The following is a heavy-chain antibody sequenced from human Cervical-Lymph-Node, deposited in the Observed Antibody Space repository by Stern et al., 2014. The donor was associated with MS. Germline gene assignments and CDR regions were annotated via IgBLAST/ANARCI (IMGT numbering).Heavy chain of an antibody. CDR2: ISFDGAKT. CDR1: GFAFSTYC. D-gene: IGHD6-19*01. CDR3: ARGSDWSPLDY. J-gene: IGHJ4*02. V-gene: IGHV3-30*03. Sequence: VQLVESGGGVVQPGRSLRLSCSPSGFAFSTYCIHWVRQAPGKGLEWVALISFDGAKTYYADSVKGRFTISRDNPKNTLYLQMKSLRGEDTAVYYCARGSDWSPLDYWGQGTLVTVSS.